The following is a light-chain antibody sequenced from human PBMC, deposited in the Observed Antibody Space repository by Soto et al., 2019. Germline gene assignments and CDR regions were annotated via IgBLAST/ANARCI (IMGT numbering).Light chain of an antibody. V-gene: IGKV1-33*01. CDR1: QDIGTF. CDR2: DAS. J-gene: IGKJ4*01. CDR3: QQCRDVPLT. Sequence: DLQMTQSPSSLAASVGDRITITCQASQDIGTFLNWYQQKPGKAPKLLVFDASKLETGVPSRFSGSGYGTLSAFTISSLQPEDLASYSCQQCRDVPLTFGGGTRLEI.